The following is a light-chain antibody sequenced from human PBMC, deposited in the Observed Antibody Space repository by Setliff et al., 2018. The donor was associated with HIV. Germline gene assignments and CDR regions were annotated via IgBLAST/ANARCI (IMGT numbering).Light chain of an antibody. Sequence: QSALTQPPSVSGAPGQRVTISCTGSSSNIGAGYDVHWYQQLPGTATKILLYGNSNRPSGVPARFSGSKACTSASLAITGLQAEDEADYYFQSYDRSLSGSYVFGTGTKVTVL. CDR3: QSYDRSLSGSYV. J-gene: IGLJ1*01. CDR1: SSNIGAGYD. CDR2: GNS. V-gene: IGLV1-40*01.